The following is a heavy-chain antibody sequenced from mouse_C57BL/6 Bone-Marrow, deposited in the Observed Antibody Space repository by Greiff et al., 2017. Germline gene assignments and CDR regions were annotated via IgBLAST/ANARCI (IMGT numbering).Heavy chain of an antibody. CDR3: ARHNYDGSSGYYYAMDY. CDR1: GFTFSSYT. CDR2: ISGGGGNT. J-gene: IGHJ4*01. V-gene: IGHV5-9*01. Sequence: EVKLVESGGGLVKPGGSLKLSCAASGFTFSSYTMSWVRQTPEKRLEWVATISGGGGNTYYPDSVKGRFTISRDNDKNTRYLQMSSLRSEDTALYYCARHNYDGSSGYYYAMDYWGQGTSVTVSS. D-gene: IGHD1-1*01.